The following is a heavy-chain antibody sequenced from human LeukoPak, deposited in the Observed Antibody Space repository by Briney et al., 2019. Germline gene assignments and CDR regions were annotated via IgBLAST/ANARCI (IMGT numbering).Heavy chain of an antibody. J-gene: IGHJ4*02. D-gene: IGHD6-19*01. CDR3: ARHVDSSGWYRSYFDC. CDR2: IYNGGTT. V-gene: IGHV4-39*01. CDR1: FRHHSSSHHY. Sequence: SDTLPLLRSVSFRHHSSSHHYWGWIRQPPGKGLEWIGLIYNGGTTYHNPSLKSRVTISVDTSKSQFSLKLSSVTAADTAVYYCARHVDSSGWYRSYFDCWGQRSLVSVYS.